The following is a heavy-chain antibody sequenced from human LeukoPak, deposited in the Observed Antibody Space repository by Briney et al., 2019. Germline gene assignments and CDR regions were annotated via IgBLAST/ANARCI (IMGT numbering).Heavy chain of an antibody. D-gene: IGHD1-26*01. V-gene: IGHV3-7*01. CDR1: GFTFTSCW. CDR3: ARDSSGTYFQFIDY. CDR2: IKQGGSEK. J-gene: IGHJ4*02. Sequence: GGSLRLSCAPSGFTFTSCWMGWVRQSPVKGLEWVASIKQGGSEKHYVDSVKGRFTISRDNAQNSLYLEMSSLRAEDTAVYYCARDSSGTYFQFIDYWGQGTLVTVSS.